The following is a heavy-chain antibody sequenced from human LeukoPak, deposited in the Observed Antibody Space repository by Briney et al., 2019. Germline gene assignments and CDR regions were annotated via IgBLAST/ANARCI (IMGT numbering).Heavy chain of an antibody. CDR2: ISSSSSYI. CDR3: ARGNDFYNWFDP. Sequence: GGSLRLSCSASGFTFSSYSMNWVRQAPGKGLEWVSSISSSSSYIYYADSVKGRFTISRDNAKNSLYLQMNSLRAEDTAVYYCARGNDFYNWFDPWGQGTLVTVSS. CDR1: GFTFSSYS. V-gene: IGHV3-21*01. J-gene: IGHJ5*02. D-gene: IGHD3-3*01.